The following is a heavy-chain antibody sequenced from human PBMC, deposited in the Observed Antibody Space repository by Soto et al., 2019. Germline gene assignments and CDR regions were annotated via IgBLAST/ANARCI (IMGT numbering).Heavy chain of an antibody. V-gene: IGHV3-74*01. CDR1: GFTFDTYW. Sequence: EVQLVESGGGLVQPGGSLRLSCAASGFTFDTYWLHWVRQAPGKGLVWVSRINSDGSSTTYADYVKGRFTISRDNAKNTLYRQMNRLRAEDTAVYYCARARTGGARYPLDAFDIWGPGTMVTVSS. D-gene: IGHD1-1*01. CDR2: INSDGSST. J-gene: IGHJ3*02. CDR3: ARARTGGARYPLDAFDI.